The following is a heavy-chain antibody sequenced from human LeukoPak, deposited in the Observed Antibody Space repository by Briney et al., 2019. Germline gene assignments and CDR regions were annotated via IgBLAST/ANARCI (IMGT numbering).Heavy chain of an antibody. CDR2: ISGSGGST. V-gene: IGHV3-23*01. D-gene: IGHD1-1*01. CDR3: AKDRSKSGEVPELFDY. CDR1: GFTFSSYA. J-gene: IGHJ4*02. Sequence: HPGGSLRLSCAASGFTFSSYAMSWVREAPGKGLEWVSAISGSGGSTYYADSVKGRFPISRDNSKNTLYLQMNSLRAEDTAVYYCAKDRSKSGEVPELFDYWGQGTLVTVSS.